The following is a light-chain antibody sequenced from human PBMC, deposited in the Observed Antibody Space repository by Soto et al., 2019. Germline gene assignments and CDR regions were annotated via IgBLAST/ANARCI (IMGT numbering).Light chain of an antibody. CDR2: DAS. V-gene: IGKV1-5*01. J-gene: IGKJ4*01. CDR1: QSLNSL. CDR3: QQYNSYSLT. Sequence: DIQMTQSPSTLSASVGDRVTITCRASQSLNSLLAWYQQKPGRAPKLLIYDASTLESGVPSRFSGSGSGTEFTLTISSLQPDDFATYYCQQYNSYSLTFGGGTKVDIK.